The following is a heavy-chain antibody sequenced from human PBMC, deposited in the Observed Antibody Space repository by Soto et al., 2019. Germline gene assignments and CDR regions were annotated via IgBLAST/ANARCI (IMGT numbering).Heavy chain of an antibody. Sequence: VASVKVSCKASGYTFTSYAMHWVRQAPGQRLEWMGWINAGNGNTKYSQKFQGRVTITRDTSASTAYMELSSLRSEDTAVYYCARGGEMDYYYGMDVWGQGTTVTVSS. V-gene: IGHV1-3*01. CDR1: GYTFTSYA. CDR3: ARGGEMDYYYGMDV. J-gene: IGHJ6*02. CDR2: INAGNGNT.